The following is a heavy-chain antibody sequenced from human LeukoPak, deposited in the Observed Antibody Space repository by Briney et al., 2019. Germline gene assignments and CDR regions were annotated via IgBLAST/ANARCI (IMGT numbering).Heavy chain of an antibody. CDR1: GGSISSSNW. CDR3: ARVLYYGSGNYFDF. J-gene: IGHJ4*02. V-gene: IGHV4-4*02. Sequence: SSETLSLTCAVSGGSISSSNWWSWVRQPPEKGLEWIGEIYHSGSTNYNPSLKSRVIMSVDKSKNQFSLKLNSVTAADTAVYYCARVLYYGSGNYFDFWGQGTLATVSS. D-gene: IGHD3-10*01. CDR2: IYHSGST.